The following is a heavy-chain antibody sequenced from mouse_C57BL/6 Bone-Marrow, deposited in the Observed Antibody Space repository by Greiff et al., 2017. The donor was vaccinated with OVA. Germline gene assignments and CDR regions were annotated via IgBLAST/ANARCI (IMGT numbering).Heavy chain of an antibody. CDR2: IRNKANNHAK. CDR3: SPSLYYDYDVDY. J-gene: IGHJ3*01. CDR1: GFTFSDAW. D-gene: IGHD2-4*01. Sequence: EVMLVESGGGLVQPGGSMKLSCAASGFTFSDAWMDWVRQSPEKGLEWVAEIRNKANNHAKYYAESVKGRFTISRDDTKSSVDLQRNSLRAEDAVFYYCSPSLYYDYDVDYWGQGTLVTVSA. V-gene: IGHV6-6*01.